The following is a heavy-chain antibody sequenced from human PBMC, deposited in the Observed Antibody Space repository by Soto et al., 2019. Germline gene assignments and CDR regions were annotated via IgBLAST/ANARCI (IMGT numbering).Heavy chain of an antibody. Sequence: QVQLVQSGAEVKKPGSSVKVSCKASGSTFSSYSINWVRQAPGQGLEWMGEIIPIFGTANYAQKFQGRVTITADEATSTVYMELSSLRSEDTAVYYCARDGGRHSGGIDYWGQGTLVTVSS. CDR2: IIPIFGTA. V-gene: IGHV1-69*01. J-gene: IGHJ4*02. CDR1: GSTFSSYS. CDR3: ARDGGRHSGGIDY. D-gene: IGHD1-26*01.